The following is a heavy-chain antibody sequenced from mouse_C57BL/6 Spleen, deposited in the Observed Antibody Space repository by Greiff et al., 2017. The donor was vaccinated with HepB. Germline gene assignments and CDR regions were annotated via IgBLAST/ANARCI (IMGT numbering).Heavy chain of an antibody. CDR1: GYTFTSYW. D-gene: IGHD1-1*01. Sequence: QVQLQQPGAELVMPGASVKLSCKASGYTFTSYWMHWVKQRPGQGLEWIGEIDPSDSYTNYNQKFKGKSTLTVDKSSSTAYMQLSSLTSEDSAVYYCARGWAHITTVEVRWYFDVWGTGTTVTVSS. CDR2: IDPSDSYT. CDR3: ARGWAHITTVEVRWYFDV. J-gene: IGHJ1*03. V-gene: IGHV1-69*01.